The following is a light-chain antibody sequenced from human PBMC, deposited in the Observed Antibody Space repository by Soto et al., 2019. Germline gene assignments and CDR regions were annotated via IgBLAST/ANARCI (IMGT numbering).Light chain of an antibody. CDR3: QQSNSFPIT. CDR1: QGIRSW. V-gene: IGKV1-12*01. J-gene: IGKJ5*01. CDR2: AAS. Sequence: IQMTQSPSSVSASVGDRVTITCRASQGIRSWLAWYQQKPGKAPKLLIYAASTLQSGVPSRFSGSGSGTHFTLTISSLQPEDFATYYCQQSNSFPITFGQGTRLENK.